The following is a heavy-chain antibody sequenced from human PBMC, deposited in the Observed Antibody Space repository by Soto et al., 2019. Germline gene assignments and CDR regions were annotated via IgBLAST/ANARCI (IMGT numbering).Heavy chain of an antibody. J-gene: IGHJ4*02. D-gene: IGHD5-12*01. CDR2: IYWDDDK. CDR3: AHRRDIVAGFGG. V-gene: IGHV2-5*02. CDR1: GFSLSTSGVG. Sequence: QITLKESGPTLVKPTQTLTLTCTFSGFSLSTSGVGVGWIRQPPGKALEWLTLIYWDDDKRYSPSLKSRLTITKDTSKNQVVLTVTNMDPVDTATYYCAHRRDIVAGFGGWGQGTLVTVSS.